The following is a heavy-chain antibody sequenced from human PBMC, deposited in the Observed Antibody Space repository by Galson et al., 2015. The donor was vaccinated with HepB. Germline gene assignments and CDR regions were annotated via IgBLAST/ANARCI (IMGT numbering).Heavy chain of an antibody. D-gene: IGHD6-13*01. CDR2: LYPGDSDT. V-gene: IGHV5-51*03. CDR3: AFSSPWYKKGALDI. Sequence: QSGAEVTKPGESLYISCKGFEFSFTRYWIGWVRQMPGKGLEWMGTLYPGDSDTRYSRSFQGQVTIPADKSISTADLQWSSRKASDTAMYYCAFSSPWYKKGALDIWGQGTMVVVSS. J-gene: IGHJ3*02. CDR1: EFSFTRYW.